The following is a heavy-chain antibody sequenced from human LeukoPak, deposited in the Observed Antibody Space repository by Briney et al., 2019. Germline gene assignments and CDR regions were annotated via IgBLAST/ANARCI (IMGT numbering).Heavy chain of an antibody. D-gene: IGHD3-22*01. CDR2: IYYSGST. Sequence: SETLSLTCTVSGGSISSYYWSWIRQPPGKGLEWIGYIYYSGSTNYNPSLKSRVTISVDTSKNQFSLKLSSVTAADTAVYYCARAVYDTEGNWFDPWGQGTLVTVSS. CDR1: GGSISSYY. J-gene: IGHJ5*02. V-gene: IGHV4-59*01. CDR3: ARAVYDTEGNWFDP.